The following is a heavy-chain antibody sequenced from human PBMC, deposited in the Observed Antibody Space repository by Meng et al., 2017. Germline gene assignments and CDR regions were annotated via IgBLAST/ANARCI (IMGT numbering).Heavy chain of an antibody. CDR1: GFTFSSYS. CDR3: ARDSMKNAFDI. CDR2: ISSSSSYI. Sequence: GGSLRLSCAASGFTFSSYSMNWVRQPPGKGLEWVPSISSSSSYIYYADSVKGRFTISRDNAKNSLYLQMNSLRAEDTAVYYCARDSMKNAFDIWGQGTMVTVSS. J-gene: IGHJ3*02. V-gene: IGHV3-21*01.